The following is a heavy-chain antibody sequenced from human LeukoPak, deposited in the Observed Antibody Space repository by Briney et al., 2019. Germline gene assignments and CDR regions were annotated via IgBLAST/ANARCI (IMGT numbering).Heavy chain of an antibody. Sequence: GGSLRLSCVGSGFTFSSYNMNWVRQAPGKGLEWVSYISSSSNTVYYADSVKGRFTISRDNAKNSLFLQMNSLRAEDTAVYYCASTWGHYYDSSGYYALSFDYWGQGTLVTVSS. V-gene: IGHV3-48*01. J-gene: IGHJ4*02. CDR1: GFTFSSYN. CDR2: ISSSSNTV. D-gene: IGHD3-22*01. CDR3: ASTWGHYYDSSGYYALSFDY.